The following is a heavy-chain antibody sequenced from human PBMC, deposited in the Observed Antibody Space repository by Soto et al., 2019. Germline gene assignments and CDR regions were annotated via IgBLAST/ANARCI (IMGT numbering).Heavy chain of an antibody. V-gene: IGHV4-30-2*01. CDR3: AVRTYYYYGLDV. J-gene: IGHJ6*02. CDR1: VVSITTPGYS. CDR2: VYHNGNA. D-gene: IGHD3-10*01. Sequence: PSETLSLTCTFSVVSITTPGYSCSWIRQPPWKAPEWIGYVYHNGNAYPKPSLKSRVTISLDGAKNQFSLKMTSVTAADTGLYYFAVRTYYYYGLDVWGQGTTVTVPS.